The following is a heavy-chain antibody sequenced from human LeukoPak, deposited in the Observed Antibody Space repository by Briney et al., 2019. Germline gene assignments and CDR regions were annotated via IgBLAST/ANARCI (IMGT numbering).Heavy chain of an antibody. CDR1: GGTFSSYA. Sequence: ASVKVSCKASGGTFSSYAINWVRQASGQGLEWMGWMNPNNGNTGYAQKFQGRVTMTRDTYTSTAYMELRGLRPEDTAVYYCVRDAEGAGISVNFWFDPWGQGTLVTVSS. CDR2: MNPNNGNT. V-gene: IGHV1-8*02. D-gene: IGHD1-14*01. CDR3: VRDAEGAGISVNFWFDP. J-gene: IGHJ5*02.